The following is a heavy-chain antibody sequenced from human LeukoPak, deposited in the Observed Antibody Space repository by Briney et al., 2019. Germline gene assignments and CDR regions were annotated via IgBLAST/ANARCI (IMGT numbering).Heavy chain of an antibody. Sequence: GRSLRLSCAASGFTFSSYAMHWVRQAPGKGLEWVAVISYDGSNKSYADSVKGRFTISRDNSKNTLYLQMNSLRAEDTAVYYCARDFSPSSYYDSSGYYAYRGQGTLVTVSS. CDR1: GFTFSSYA. CDR3: ARDFSPSSYYDSSGYYAY. CDR2: ISYDGSNK. D-gene: IGHD3-22*01. J-gene: IGHJ4*02. V-gene: IGHV3-30-3*01.